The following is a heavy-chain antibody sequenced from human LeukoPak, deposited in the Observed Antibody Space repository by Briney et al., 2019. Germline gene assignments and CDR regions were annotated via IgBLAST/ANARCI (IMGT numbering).Heavy chain of an antibody. D-gene: IGHD5-18*01. Sequence: SETLSLTCTVSGGSISSYYWSWIRQPPGKGLEWIGEIYHSGSTNYNPSLKSRVTISVDKSKNQFSLKLSSVTAADTAVYYCARVEHSYEFDYWGQGTLVTVSS. J-gene: IGHJ4*02. CDR3: ARVEHSYEFDY. CDR1: GGSISSYY. CDR2: IYHSGST. V-gene: IGHV4-59*12.